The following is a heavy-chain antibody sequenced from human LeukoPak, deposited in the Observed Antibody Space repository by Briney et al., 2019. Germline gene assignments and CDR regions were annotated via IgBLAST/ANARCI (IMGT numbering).Heavy chain of an antibody. CDR1: GGSISSYY. Sequence: PSETLSLTCTVSGGSISSYYWSWIRQPPGKGLEWIGYIYYSGSTNYNPSLKSRVTISVDTSKNQFSLKLSSVTAADTAVYYCAMTYYYDSSGYFGAFDIWGQGTMVTVSS. CDR3: AMTYYYDSSGYFGAFDI. CDR2: IYYSGST. V-gene: IGHV4-59*01. J-gene: IGHJ3*02. D-gene: IGHD3-22*01.